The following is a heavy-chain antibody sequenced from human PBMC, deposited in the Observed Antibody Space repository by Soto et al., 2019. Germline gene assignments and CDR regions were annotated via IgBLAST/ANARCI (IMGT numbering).Heavy chain of an antibody. CDR2: IWDDGSNK. J-gene: IGHJ5*02. CDR3: AKDSVLLWFGELSNWFDP. Sequence: SLRLSCAASGFMFSNLGMHRVRQAPSKGLEWVAVIWDDGSNKYYADSVKGRFTISRDNSKNTLYLQINSLRAEDTAVYYCAKDSVLLWFGELSNWFDPWGQGTLVTVSS. CDR1: GFMFSNLG. D-gene: IGHD3-10*01. V-gene: IGHV3-33*06.